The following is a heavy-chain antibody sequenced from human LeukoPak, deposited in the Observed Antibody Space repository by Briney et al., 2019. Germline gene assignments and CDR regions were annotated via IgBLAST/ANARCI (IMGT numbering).Heavy chain of an antibody. CDR3: ARRIWP. V-gene: IGHV4-59*01. CDR1: GGSINSYY. J-gene: IGHJ5*02. CDR2: IHSSGTT. Sequence: PSETLSLTCTVSGGSINSYYWNWIRQPPGKGLEWIGYIHSSGTTSHNPSLKSRVTISLDTSKNQFSLKLSSVTAADTAVYYCARRIWPWGQGTLVTVSS.